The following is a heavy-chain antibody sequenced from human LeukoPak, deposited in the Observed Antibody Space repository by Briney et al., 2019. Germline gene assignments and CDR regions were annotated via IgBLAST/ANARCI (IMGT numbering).Heavy chain of an antibody. CDR2: ICYSGST. J-gene: IGHJ4*02. CDR3: ARVRRFLEWLSNPPYYFDY. Sequence: TSETLALTCTVSGGSISSYYWSWIRQPPGKGLEWIGYICYSGSTNYNPSLKSRVTISVDTSKNQFSLKLSSVTAADTAVYYCARVRRFLEWLSNPPYYFDYWGQGTLVTVSS. D-gene: IGHD3-3*01. CDR1: GGSISSYY. V-gene: IGHV4-59*01.